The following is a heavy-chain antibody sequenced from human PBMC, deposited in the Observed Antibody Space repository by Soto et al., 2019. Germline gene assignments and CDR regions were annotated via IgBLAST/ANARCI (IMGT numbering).Heavy chain of an antibody. CDR2: IWYDGSKE. CDR1: GFTFSSYG. J-gene: IGHJ4*02. Sequence: PXGSLRLPFAVAGFTFSSYGMHWVRQAPGKGLEWVAIIWYDGSKEYYADSVKGRFTISRDNSKNTLFLQMNSLRAEDTAVYYCESDRYNYNSDYWGQGTLVTVSS. D-gene: IGHD5-18*01. V-gene: IGHV3-33*01. CDR3: ESDRYNYNSDY.